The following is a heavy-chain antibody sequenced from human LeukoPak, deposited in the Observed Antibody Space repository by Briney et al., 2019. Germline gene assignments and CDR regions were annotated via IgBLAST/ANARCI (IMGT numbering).Heavy chain of an antibody. J-gene: IGHJ4*02. Sequence: GASVKVSCKASGYTFTSYGISWVRQAPGQGLEWMGWISAYNGNTNYAQKLQGRVTMTTDTSTSTAYMELRSLRSDDTAVYYCARPIWSGYYAYYFDYWGQGTLVTVSS. CDR3: ARPIWSGYYAYYFDY. D-gene: IGHD3-3*01. CDR1: GYTFTSYG. CDR2: ISAYNGNT. V-gene: IGHV1-18*01.